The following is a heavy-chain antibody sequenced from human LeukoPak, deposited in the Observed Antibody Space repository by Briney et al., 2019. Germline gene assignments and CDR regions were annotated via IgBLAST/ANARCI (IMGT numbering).Heavy chain of an antibody. CDR3: AKDRGITMIVVVIRDAFDI. D-gene: IGHD3-22*01. V-gene: IGHV3-7*03. Sequence: GGSLRLSCAASGFTFSSYWMNWARQAPGKGLEWVASINHNGNVNYYVDSVKGRFTISRDNSKNTLYLQMNSLRAEDTAVYYCAKDRGITMIVVVIRDAFDIWGQGTMVTVSS. CDR1: GFTFSSYW. CDR2: INHNGNVN. J-gene: IGHJ3*02.